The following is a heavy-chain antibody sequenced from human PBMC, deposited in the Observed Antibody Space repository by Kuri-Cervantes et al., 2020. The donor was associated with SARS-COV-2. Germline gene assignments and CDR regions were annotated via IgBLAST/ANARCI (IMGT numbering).Heavy chain of an antibody. Sequence: SGTLCLTCAAYPVSFSSYEMNWIRQPPGKGLEWIGEINHSGSTNYNPSLKSRVTISVDTSKNQFSLKLSSVTAADTAVYYCARGGGSGSYYNGARSGYGGQGTLVTVSS. CDR1: PVSFSSYE. CDR2: INHSGST. CDR3: ARGGGSGSYYNGARSGY. J-gene: IGHJ4*02. D-gene: IGHD3-10*01. V-gene: IGHV4-34*01.